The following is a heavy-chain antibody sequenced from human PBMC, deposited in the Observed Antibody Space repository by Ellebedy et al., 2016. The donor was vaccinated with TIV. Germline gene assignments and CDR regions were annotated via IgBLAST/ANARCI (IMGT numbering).Heavy chain of an antibody. CDR1: GFTFSSYA. CDR3: ARGLGGYWGYYFDY. V-gene: IGHV3-30*01. D-gene: IGHD2-21*01. J-gene: IGHJ4*02. Sequence: GESLKISCAASGFTFSSYALHWVRQAPGKGLEWVAVISYDGSDKYFADSVQGRFTISRDNSKNTLYLQMNSLIAEDTAMYYCARGLGGYWGYYFDYWGQGTLVTVSS. CDR2: ISYDGSDK.